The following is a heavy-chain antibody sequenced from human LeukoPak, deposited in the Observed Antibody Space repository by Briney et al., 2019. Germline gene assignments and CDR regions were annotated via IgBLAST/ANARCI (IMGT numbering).Heavy chain of an antibody. CDR3: ARERWGSGDY. V-gene: IGHV5-51*01. Sequence: GESLKISCKSSGDIFTSYWIGWVRQMPGKGLEWMGIIYPGDSDSNIKYSPSFQGQVTISADESISTVYLQWSSLKASDSAMYYCARERWGSGDYWGQGTLVSVSS. CDR2: IYPGDSDSNI. CDR1: GDIFTSYW. J-gene: IGHJ4*02. D-gene: IGHD2-21*01.